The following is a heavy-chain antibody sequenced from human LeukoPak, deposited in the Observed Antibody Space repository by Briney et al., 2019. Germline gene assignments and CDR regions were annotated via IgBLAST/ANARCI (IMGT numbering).Heavy chain of an antibody. V-gene: IGHV3-72*01. CDR1: GFTFSDYL. J-gene: IGHJ4*02. D-gene: IGHD6-19*01. CDR2: IRKKDKSYTT. CDR3: ARWDDSDWGFSN. Sequence: GGSLRLTCAASGFTFSDYLMDWVRQAPGKGLEWVGRIRKKDKSYTTQYAPSVEGRFTISRDDSKSSLYLQMNSLKAEDTAVYYCARWDDSDWGFSNWGPGTLVTVSS.